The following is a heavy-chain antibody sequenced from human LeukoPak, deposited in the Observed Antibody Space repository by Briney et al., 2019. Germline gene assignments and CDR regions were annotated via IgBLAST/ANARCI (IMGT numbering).Heavy chain of an antibody. V-gene: IGHV3-9*01. CDR3: AKALPYFDL. J-gene: IGHJ2*01. CDR1: GFTFDDYA. CDR2: ISWNSGSI. Sequence: HPGGSLRLSCAASGFTFDDYAMHWVRQAPGKGLEWVSGISWNSGSIGYADSVKGRFTISRDNAKNSLYLQMNSLRAEDTALYYCAKALPYFDLWGRGTLVTVSS.